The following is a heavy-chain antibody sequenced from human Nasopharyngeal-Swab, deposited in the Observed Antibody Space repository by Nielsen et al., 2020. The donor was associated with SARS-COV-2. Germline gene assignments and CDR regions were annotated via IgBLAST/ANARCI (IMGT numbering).Heavy chain of an antibody. V-gene: IGHV3-9*01. J-gene: IGHJ2*01. CDR3: AKDFFYGDAVDWYFDL. Sequence: SLKISCAASGFTFDDYAMHWVRQAPGKGLEWVSGISWNSGSIGYADSVKGRFTISRDNAKNSLYLQMNSLRAEDTALYYCAKDFFYGDAVDWYFDLWGRGTLVTVSS. CDR1: GFTFDDYA. CDR2: ISWNSGSI. D-gene: IGHD4-17*01.